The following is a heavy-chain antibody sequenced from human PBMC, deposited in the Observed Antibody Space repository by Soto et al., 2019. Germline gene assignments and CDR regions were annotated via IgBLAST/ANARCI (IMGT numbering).Heavy chain of an antibody. Sequence: PSETLSLTCGVSGYSITSGFYWGWVRQSPGKGLEWIGSISHSAKTFYNPSLASRLSIAVDTSMNQFSLRLTSVTAADTALYYCTRGAGAPWVRFDSWGQGTLVTVSS. V-gene: IGHV4-38-2*01. CDR1: GYSITSGFY. J-gene: IGHJ4*02. CDR3: TRGAGAPWVRFDS. D-gene: IGHD3-22*01. CDR2: ISHSAKT.